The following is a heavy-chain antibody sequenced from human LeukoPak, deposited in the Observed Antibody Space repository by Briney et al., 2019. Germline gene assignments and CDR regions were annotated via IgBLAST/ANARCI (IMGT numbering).Heavy chain of an antibody. V-gene: IGHV4-59*01. CDR2: IYYSGSI. Sequence: PSETLSLTCTVSGGSISSYYWSWIRQPPGKGLEWIGYIYYSGSINYNPSLKSRVTISVDTSKNQFSLKLSSVTAADTAVYYCARESSYYDFWSGYGYFDYWGQGTLVTVSS. J-gene: IGHJ4*02. CDR1: GGSISSYY. CDR3: ARESSYYDFWSGYGYFDY. D-gene: IGHD3-3*01.